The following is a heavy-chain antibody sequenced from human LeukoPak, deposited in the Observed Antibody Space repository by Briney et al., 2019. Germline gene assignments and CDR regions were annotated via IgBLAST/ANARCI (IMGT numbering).Heavy chain of an antibody. CDR2: ISWNSGSI. CDR3: AKDVHSSSWYGYFQH. Sequence: GGSLRLSCAASGFTFDDYAMHWVRQAPGKGLEWVSGISWNSGSIGYADSVKGRFTISRDNAKNSLYLQMNSLRAEDTALYYCAKDVHSSSWYGYFQHWGQGTLVTVYS. V-gene: IGHV3-9*01. J-gene: IGHJ1*01. D-gene: IGHD6-13*01. CDR1: GFTFDDYA.